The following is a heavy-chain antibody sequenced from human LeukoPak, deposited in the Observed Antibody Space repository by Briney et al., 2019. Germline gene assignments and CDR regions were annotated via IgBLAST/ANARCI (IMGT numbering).Heavy chain of an antibody. D-gene: IGHD5-24*01. CDR1: GLIFRSYW. J-gene: IGHJ4*02. CDR2: INQEGSEK. Sequence: GGSLRLSCEVSGLIFRSYWMSWVRQAPGKGLGWVANINQEGSEKYFEDSVKGRFTISRDNAKNSLHLQMNTLRAEDTAVYYCARERDGRFFDYWGQGTLVTVSS. V-gene: IGHV3-7*01. CDR3: ARERDGRFFDY.